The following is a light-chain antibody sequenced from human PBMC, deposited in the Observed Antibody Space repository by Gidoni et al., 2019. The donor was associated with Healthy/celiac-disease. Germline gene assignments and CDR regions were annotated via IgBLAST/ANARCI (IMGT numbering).Light chain of an antibody. J-gene: IGLJ2*01. CDR1: SSNIGNNY. V-gene: IGLV1-51*01. Sequence: LTQPPSVSAAPGQKVTISCSGSSSNIGNNYVSWYQQLPGTAPKLLIYDNNKRPSGIPDRFSGSKSGTSATLGITGLQTGDEADYYCGTWDSSLSAWVFGGGTKLTVL. CDR3: GTWDSSLSAWV. CDR2: DNN.